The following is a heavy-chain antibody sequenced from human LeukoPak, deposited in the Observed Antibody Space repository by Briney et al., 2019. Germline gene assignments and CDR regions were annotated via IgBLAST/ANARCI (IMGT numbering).Heavy chain of an antibody. J-gene: IGHJ4*02. CDR1: GYIFTTYW. V-gene: IGHV5-51*01. CDR3: ARERSSQGYFDF. D-gene: IGHD6-6*01. Sequence: GDSLKISCKGSGYIFTTYWIGWVRQMPGKGLEWMGIIYPDDSDTRYSPSFQGQVTISADKSISTAYLQWSSLKASDTAMYYCARERSSQGYFDFWGQGTLVTVSS. CDR2: IYPDDSDT.